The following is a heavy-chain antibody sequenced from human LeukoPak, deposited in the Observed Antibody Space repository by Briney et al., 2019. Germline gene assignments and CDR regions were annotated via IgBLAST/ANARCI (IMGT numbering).Heavy chain of an antibody. CDR2: ISYDGSNK. D-gene: IGHD5-18*01. J-gene: IGHJ5*02. V-gene: IGHV3-30*04. CDR1: GFTFSSYA. CDR3: ASGKYRYGDNWFDP. Sequence: GGSLRLSCAASGFTFSSYAMHWVRQTPGKGLEWVAVISYDGSNKYYADSVKGRFTISRDNSKNTLYLQMNSLRAEDTAVYFCASGKYRYGDNWFDPWGQGTLVTVSS.